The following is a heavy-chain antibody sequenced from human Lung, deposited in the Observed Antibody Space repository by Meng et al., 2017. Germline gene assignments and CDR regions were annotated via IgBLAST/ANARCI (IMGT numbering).Heavy chain of an antibody. CDR1: GGYFSDYY. Sequence: HVHLRQWGDGLLNPSAPLPLPVFVAGGYFSDYYWSWIRQPPGKGLEGIGEINHSGSTNYNPSLESRATISVDTSQNNLSLKLSSVTAADSAVYYCARGPTTMAHDFDYWGQGTLVTVSS. CDR3: ARGPTTMAHDFDY. CDR2: INHSGST. V-gene: IGHV4-34*01. D-gene: IGHD4-11*01. J-gene: IGHJ4*02.